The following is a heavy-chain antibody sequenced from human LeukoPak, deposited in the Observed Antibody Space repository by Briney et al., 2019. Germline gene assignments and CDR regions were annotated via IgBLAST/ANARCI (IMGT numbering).Heavy chain of an antibody. CDR2: ISYSGDST. Sequence: GGSLRLSCEASGFTFSSNAMSWVRQAPGKELEWVSKISYSGDSTYYTDSVKGRFTISRDNSKNTLYLQMHSLRAEDTAVYYCAKDHRASWGIVVVITPFDYWGQGTLVTVSS. D-gene: IGHD3-22*01. CDR3: AKDHRASWGIVVVITPFDY. CDR1: GFTFSSNA. J-gene: IGHJ4*02. V-gene: IGHV3-23*01.